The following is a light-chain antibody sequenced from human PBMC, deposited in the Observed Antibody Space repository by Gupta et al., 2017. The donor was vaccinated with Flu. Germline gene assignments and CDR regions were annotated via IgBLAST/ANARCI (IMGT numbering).Light chain of an antibody. CDR1: SSNIGSNP. Sequence: QSVLTQPPSTSWPPGQRVTISCSGSSSNIGSNPVNWYQQLPGTAPTLLIYSNNQRPSGVPDRFSGSKSGTSASLAISGLQAEDEADYSCAACDDSLSGVVFGGGTKLTVL. J-gene: IGLJ2*01. CDR3: AACDDSLSGVV. V-gene: IGLV1-44*01. CDR2: SNN.